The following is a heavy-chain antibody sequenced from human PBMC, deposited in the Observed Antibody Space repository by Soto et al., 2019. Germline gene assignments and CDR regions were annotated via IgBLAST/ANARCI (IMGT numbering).Heavy chain of an antibody. V-gene: IGHV2-5*01. CDR3: AHINEQQPLHDAFDI. J-gene: IGHJ3*02. CDR2: IYWNDDK. Sequence: QITLKESGPTLVKPTQTLTLTCTFSGFSLSTSGVGVGWIRQPPGKALEWLALIYWNDDKRYSPSLKSRLTITKDTSKNQVVLTMTNMDPVDTATYYCAHINEQQPLHDAFDIWGQGTMVTVSS. D-gene: IGHD6-13*01. CDR1: GFSLSTSGVG.